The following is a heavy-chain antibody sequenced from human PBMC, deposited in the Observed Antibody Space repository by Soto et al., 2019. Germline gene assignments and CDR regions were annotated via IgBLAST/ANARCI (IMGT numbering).Heavy chain of an antibody. J-gene: IGHJ3*02. CDR1: GFTFNNYA. Sequence: PGGSLRLSCAASGFTFNNYAMHWVRQAPGKGLEWVAVISYDGNNQNYADSVKGRFAISRDNAKNTLYLQMNSLRAEDTAVYYCARDLNLAHDAFDIWGQGTMVTVSS. V-gene: IGHV3-30*09. D-gene: IGHD3-16*01. CDR3: ARDLNLAHDAFDI. CDR2: ISYDGNNQ.